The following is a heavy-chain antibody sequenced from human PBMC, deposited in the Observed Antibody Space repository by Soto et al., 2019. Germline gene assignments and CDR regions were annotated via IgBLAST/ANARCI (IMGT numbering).Heavy chain of an antibody. CDR3: VRDSPIGSTYSGYDGIDY. D-gene: IGHD5-12*01. J-gene: IGHJ4*02. CDR1: GYSFTRYG. V-gene: IGHV1-18*01. CDR2: ISRYLANT. Sequence: ASVKVSCKASGYSFTRYGISWVRQAPGQGLEWMGRISRYLANTNYAQNLQGRVTITTDTSTSTAYMELNSLRSEDTAVYYCVRDSPIGSTYSGYDGIDYWGQGTLVTVSS.